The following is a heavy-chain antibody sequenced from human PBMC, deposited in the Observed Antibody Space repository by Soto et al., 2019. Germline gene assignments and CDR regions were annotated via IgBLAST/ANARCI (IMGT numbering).Heavy chain of an antibody. D-gene: IGHD3-3*01. CDR1: GGSISSYY. Sequence: PSETLSLTCTVSGGSISSYYWSWIRQPPGKGLEWIGYIYYSGSTNYNPSLKSRVTISVDTSKNQFSLKLSSVTAADTAVYYCARDLYYDFWSGPSGMDVWGQGTTVTVS. V-gene: IGHV4-59*01. CDR3: ARDLYYDFWSGPSGMDV. CDR2: IYYSGST. J-gene: IGHJ6*02.